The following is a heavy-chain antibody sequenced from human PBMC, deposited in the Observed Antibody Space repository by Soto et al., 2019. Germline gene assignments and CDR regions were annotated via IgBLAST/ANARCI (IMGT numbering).Heavy chain of an antibody. CDR1: GYSFTSYW. J-gene: IGHJ6*02. Sequence: GESLKISCKGSGYSFTSYWIGWVRQMPGKGLEWMGIIYPGDSDTRYSPSFQGQVTISADKSISTAYLQWSSLKASDTAMYYCATHLAPARYNWNNGGSYYYYGMDVWGQGTTVTVSS. D-gene: IGHD1-20*01. CDR3: ATHLAPARYNWNNGGSYYYYGMDV. CDR2: IYPGDSDT. V-gene: IGHV5-51*01.